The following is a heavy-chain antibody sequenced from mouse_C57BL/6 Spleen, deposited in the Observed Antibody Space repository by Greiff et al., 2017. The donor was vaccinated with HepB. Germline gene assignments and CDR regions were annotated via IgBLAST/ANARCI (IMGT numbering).Heavy chain of an antibody. D-gene: IGHD1-1*01. CDR1: GYTFTDYE. J-gene: IGHJ4*01. Sequence: QVQLKESGAELVRPGASVTLSCKASGYTFTDYEMHWVKQTPVHGLEWIGAIDPETGGTAYNQKFKGKAILTADKSSSTAYMELRSLTSEDSAVYYCTAYGSSYDSAMDYWGQGTSVTVSS. CDR3: TAYGSSYDSAMDY. CDR2: IDPETGGT. V-gene: IGHV1-15*01.